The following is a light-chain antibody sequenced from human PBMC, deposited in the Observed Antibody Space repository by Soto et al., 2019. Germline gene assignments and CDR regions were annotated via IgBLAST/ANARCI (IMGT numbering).Light chain of an antibody. J-gene: IGLJ1*01. Sequence: QSVLTQPPSASGSPGQSVTISCTGTSSDVGGYNYVSWYQQHPGKAPKLMIYEVSERPSGVPDRFSGSKSSNTASLTVSGLQAEDEADYYCSSYTSSSTLYVFGTGTKVTVL. V-gene: IGLV2-8*01. CDR2: EVS. CDR1: SSDVGGYNY. CDR3: SSYTSSSTLYV.